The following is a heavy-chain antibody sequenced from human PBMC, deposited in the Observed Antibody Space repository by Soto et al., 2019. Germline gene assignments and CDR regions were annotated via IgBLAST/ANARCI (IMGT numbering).Heavy chain of an antibody. CDR1: GGTFSSYT. Sequence: QLQLVQSGAEVREPGSSVKVSCKASGGTFSSYTVIWVRQAPGQGLEGMGGITPTLNIAKYAEKFQGRVTITADESTSTVNMQLSSLRSGDTAVYFCARGYYSGSNPSSFDYWGQGTLVAVSS. V-gene: IGHV1-69*01. J-gene: IGHJ4*02. D-gene: IGHD1-26*01. CDR2: ITPTLNIA. CDR3: ARGYYSGSNPSSFDY.